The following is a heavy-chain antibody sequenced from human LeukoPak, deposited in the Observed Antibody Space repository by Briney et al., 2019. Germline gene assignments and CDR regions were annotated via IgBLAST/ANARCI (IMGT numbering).Heavy chain of an antibody. CDR2: IYYSGST. J-gene: IGHJ5*02. CDR3: ARAISMIVSRSWFDP. CDR1: GGSISSGGYY. Sequence: PSETLSLTCTVSGGSISSGGYYWSGIRQHPGKGLEGIGYIYYSGSTYYNPSLKSRVTISVDTSKNQFSLKLSSVTAADTAVYYCARAISMIVSRSWFDPWGQGTLVTVSS. V-gene: IGHV4-31*03. D-gene: IGHD3-22*01.